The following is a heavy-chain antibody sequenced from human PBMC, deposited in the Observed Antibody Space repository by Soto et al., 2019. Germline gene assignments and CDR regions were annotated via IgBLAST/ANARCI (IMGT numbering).Heavy chain of an antibody. CDR1: GFTFSSYW. J-gene: IGHJ4*02. CDR2: INSDESTT. CDR3: ARGEEYQLLTVDS. V-gene: IGHV3-74*01. Sequence: EVQLVESGGGLVQPGGSLRLSCAASGFTFSSYWMHWVRQAPGKGLVWVSRINSDESTTSYADSVKGRFTISRDNSQNTLFLQMNSLRAEDTAVYYCARGEEYQLLTVDSWGQGTLVTVSS. D-gene: IGHD2-2*01.